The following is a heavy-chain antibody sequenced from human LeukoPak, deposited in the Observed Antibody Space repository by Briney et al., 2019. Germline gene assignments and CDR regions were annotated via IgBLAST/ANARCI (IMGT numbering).Heavy chain of an antibody. V-gene: IGHV1-8*03. D-gene: IGHD3-10*01. Sequence: ASVKVSCKASGYTFTSYDINWVRQATGQGLEWMGWMNPNSGNTGYAQKFQGRVTITRNTSISTAYMELSSLRSEDTAVYYCARADPRSGSGSYYTQVFDYWGQGTLVTVSS. J-gene: IGHJ4*02. CDR3: ARADPRSGSGSYYTQVFDY. CDR1: GYTFTSYD. CDR2: MNPNSGNT.